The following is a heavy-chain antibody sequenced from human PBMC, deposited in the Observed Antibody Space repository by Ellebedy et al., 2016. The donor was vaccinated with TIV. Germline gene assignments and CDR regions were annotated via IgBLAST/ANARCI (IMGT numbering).Heavy chain of an antibody. V-gene: IGHV1-3*01. CDR3: ARADLIVATTAPDY. J-gene: IGHJ4*02. CDR1: GYTFTSYA. CDR2: INDGNGNT. Sequence: AASVKVSCKASGYTFTSYAMHWVRQAPGQRLEWMGWINDGNGNTKYSQKFQGISTITRDTSASTAYMELSSLRSEDTAVYYCARADLIVATTAPDYWGQGTLVTVSS. D-gene: IGHD5-12*01.